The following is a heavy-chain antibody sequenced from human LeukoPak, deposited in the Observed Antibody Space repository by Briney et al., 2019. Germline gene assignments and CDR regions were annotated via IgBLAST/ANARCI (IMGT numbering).Heavy chain of an antibody. CDR1: GDSITTTSYY. J-gene: IGHJ4*02. V-gene: IGHV4-39*01. D-gene: IGHD2-21*02. CDR3: ARHSDCCGRDCFFDS. CDR2: IFYSGTA. Sequence: PSETLSLTCTASGDSITTTSYYWAWVRQPPGEGLEYIGAIFYSGTAYYNPSLKSRVTISVDTSQNLFSLWLNSVTAADTAMYYCARHSDCCGRDCFFDSWGQGALVTVSS.